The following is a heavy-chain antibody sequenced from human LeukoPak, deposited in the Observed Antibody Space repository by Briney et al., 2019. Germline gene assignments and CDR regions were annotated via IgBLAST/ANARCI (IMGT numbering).Heavy chain of an antibody. CDR3: ARIAEQHLQYYFDY. Sequence: ASVKVSCKASGYSFTSYGFSWVRQAPGQGLEWMGWISAYDGNTNYAQKLQGRVTTATDTSTSTAYMELRSLRSDDSAVYFCARIAEQHLQYYFDYWGQGTLVTVSS. CDR2: ISAYDGNT. J-gene: IGHJ4*02. V-gene: IGHV1-18*01. CDR1: GYSFTSYG. D-gene: IGHD6-13*01.